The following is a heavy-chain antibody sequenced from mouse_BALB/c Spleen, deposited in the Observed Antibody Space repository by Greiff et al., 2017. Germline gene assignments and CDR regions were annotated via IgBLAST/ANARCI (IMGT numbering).Heavy chain of an antibody. CDR3: ALDGYLAY. D-gene: IGHD2-3*01. Sequence: QVQLQQPGAELVKPGASVKLSCKASGYTFTSYWMHWVKQRPGQGLAWIGEIDPSDSYTNYNQKFKGKATLTVDKSSSTAYMQLSSLTSEDSAVYYCALDGYLAYWGQGTLVTVSA. V-gene: IGHV1-69*02. CDR1: GYTFTSYW. CDR2: IDPSDSYT. J-gene: IGHJ3*01.